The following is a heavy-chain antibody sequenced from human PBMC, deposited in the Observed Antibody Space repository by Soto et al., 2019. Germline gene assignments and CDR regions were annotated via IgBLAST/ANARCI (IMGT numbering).Heavy chain of an antibody. V-gene: IGHV1-3*01. J-gene: IGHJ3*02. Sequence: ASVKVSCKASGYTFTIYAMHWVRQAPGQRLGWMGWINAGNGNTKYSQKFQGRVTMTRDTSTSTVYMELSSLRSEDTAVYYCARGLTIVVVPAAIEGDAFDIWGQGTMVTVSS. CDR1: GYTFTIYA. CDR2: INAGNGNT. CDR3: ARGLTIVVVPAAIEGDAFDI. D-gene: IGHD2-2*01.